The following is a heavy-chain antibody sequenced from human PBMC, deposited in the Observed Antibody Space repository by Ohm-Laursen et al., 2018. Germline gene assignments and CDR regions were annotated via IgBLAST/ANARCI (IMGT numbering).Heavy chain of an antibody. J-gene: IGHJ6*02. D-gene: IGHD3-22*01. CDR3: ARDRGSSGYYEYYYYYYGMDV. V-gene: IGHV1-2*02. Sequence: ASVKVSCKASGYTFTGYYMHWVRQAPGQGLEWMGWINPNSGGTNYAQKFQGRVTMTRDTSISTAYMELSRLRSDDTAVYYCARDRGSSGYYEYYYYYYGMDVWGQGTTVTVSS. CDR1: GYTFTGYY. CDR2: INPNSGGT.